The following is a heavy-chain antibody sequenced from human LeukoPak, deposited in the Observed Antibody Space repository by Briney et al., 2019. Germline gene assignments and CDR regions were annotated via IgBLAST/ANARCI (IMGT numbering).Heavy chain of an antibody. CDR3: ARDRYYGSGSNNWFDP. D-gene: IGHD3-10*01. J-gene: IGHJ5*02. V-gene: IGHV1-24*01. Sequence: ASVKVSCKVSGYTLTELSMHWVRQAPGKGLEWMGGFDPEDGETIYAQKFQGRVTMTEDTSTDTAYMELSSLRSDDTAVYYCARDRYYGSGSNNWFDPWGQGTLVTVSS. CDR2: FDPEDGET. CDR1: GYTLTELS.